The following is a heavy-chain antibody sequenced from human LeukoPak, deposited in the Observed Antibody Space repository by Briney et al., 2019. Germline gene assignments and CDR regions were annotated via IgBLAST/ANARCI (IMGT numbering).Heavy chain of an antibody. Sequence: GGSLRLSCAASGSTFDDYAMHWVRQAPGKGPEWVSGISWNSGSIGYADSVKGRFTISRDNAKNSLYLQMNSLRAEDTALYYCAKDNGRGGNFDYWGQGTLVTVSS. V-gene: IGHV3-9*01. D-gene: IGHD3-16*01. J-gene: IGHJ4*02. CDR3: AKDNGRGGNFDY. CDR1: GSTFDDYA. CDR2: ISWNSGSI.